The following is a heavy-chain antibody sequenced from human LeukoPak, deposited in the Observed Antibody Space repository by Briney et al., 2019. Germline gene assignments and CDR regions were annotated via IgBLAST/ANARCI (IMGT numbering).Heavy chain of an antibody. CDR3: ARTGGGGSIAARLHYYYMDV. D-gene: IGHD6-6*01. Sequence: GASVKVSCKASGGTFSSYAISWVRQAPGQGLEWMGWISAYNSNTDYAQNLQGRVTMTTDTSTSTAYMELRSLRSDDTAVYYCARTGGGGSIAARLHYYYMDVWGKGTTVTVSS. CDR2: ISAYNSNT. V-gene: IGHV1-18*01. J-gene: IGHJ6*03. CDR1: GGTFSSYA.